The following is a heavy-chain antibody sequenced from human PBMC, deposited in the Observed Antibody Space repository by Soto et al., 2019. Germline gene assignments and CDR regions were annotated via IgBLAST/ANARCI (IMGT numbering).Heavy chain of an antibody. CDR3: ARTPRMATTATWFDT. V-gene: IGHV1-69*13. D-gene: IGHD5-12*01. J-gene: IGHJ5*02. Sequence: SVKVSCKASGGTFSSYAISWVRQAPGQGLEWMGGIIPIFGTANYAQKFQGRVTITADESTSTAYMELSSLRSEDTAVDYCARTPRMATTATWFDTWGQGSLVTVSS. CDR2: IIPIFGTA. CDR1: GGTFSSYA.